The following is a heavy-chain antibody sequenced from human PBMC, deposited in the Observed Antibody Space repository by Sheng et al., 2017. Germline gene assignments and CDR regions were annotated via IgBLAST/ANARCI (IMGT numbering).Heavy chain of an antibody. CDR1: GYSISSGYY. V-gene: IGHV4-38-2*01. Sequence: QVQLQESGPGLVKPSETLSLTCAVSGYSISSGYYWGWIRQPPGKGLEWIGSIYHSGSTYYNPSLKSRVTISVDTSKNQFSLKLSSVTAADTAVYYCARITIFGVVPFGYFDYVGQGTLVTVSS. CDR3: ARITIFGVVPFGYFDY. J-gene: IGHJ4*02. CDR2: IYHSGST. D-gene: IGHD3-3*01.